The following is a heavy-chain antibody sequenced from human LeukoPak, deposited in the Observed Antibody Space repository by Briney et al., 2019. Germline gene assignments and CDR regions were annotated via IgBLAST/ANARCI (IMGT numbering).Heavy chain of an antibody. CDR1: GFTVSSNY. J-gene: IGHJ4*02. CDR3: AKDPGGGSDYDFWSGYYMSGYFDY. V-gene: IGHV3-53*01. Sequence: PGGSLRLSCAASGFTVSSNYMSWVRQAPGKGLEWVSVIYSGGSTYYADSVKGRFTISRDNSKNTLYLQMSSLRAEDTAVYYCAKDPGGGSDYDFWSGYYMSGYFDYWGQGTLVTVSS. CDR2: IYSGGST. D-gene: IGHD3-3*01.